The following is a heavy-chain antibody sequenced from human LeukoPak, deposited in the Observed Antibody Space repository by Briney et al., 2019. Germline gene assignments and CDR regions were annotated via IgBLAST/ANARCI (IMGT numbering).Heavy chain of an antibody. J-gene: IGHJ4*02. CDR3: ARLFGRMAIHY. CDR1: GYSFTSYW. CDR2: IYPGVSDT. Sequence: GESLKISCKASGYSFTSYWIGWLRQMPGKGLEWWGIIYPGVSDTRYSPSFQGQVHISADKSISTAYLQWSSLKASDTCMYYCARLFGRMAIHYWGQGTLVTVSS. D-gene: IGHD3-10*01. V-gene: IGHV5-51*01.